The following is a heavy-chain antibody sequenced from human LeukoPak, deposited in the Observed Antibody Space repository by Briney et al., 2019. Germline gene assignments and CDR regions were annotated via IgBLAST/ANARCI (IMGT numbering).Heavy chain of an antibody. V-gene: IGHV3-64D*09. CDR2: ISSNGGST. CDR1: GFTFSSYA. Sequence: GGSLRLSCSASGFTFSSYAMHWVRQAPGKGLECVSAISSNGGSTYYADSVKGRFTLSRDNSKNTLYLKMSSLRAEDTAVYYCVKDLTITSRWGQGTLVTVSS. J-gene: IGHJ4*02. D-gene: IGHD4/OR15-4a*01. CDR3: VKDLTITSR.